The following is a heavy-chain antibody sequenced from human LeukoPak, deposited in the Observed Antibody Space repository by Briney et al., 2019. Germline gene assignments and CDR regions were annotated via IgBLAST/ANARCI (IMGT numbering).Heavy chain of an antibody. CDR1: GFTVSSNY. V-gene: IGHV3-23*01. CDR2: ISGSGGST. D-gene: IGHD1-1*01. CDR3: AKELADAFDI. J-gene: IGHJ3*02. Sequence: GGSLRLSCAASGFTVSSNYMNWVRQAPGKGLEWVSAISGSGGSTYYADSVKGRFTISRDNSKNTLYLQMNSLRAEDTAVYYCAKELADAFDIWGQGTMVTVSS.